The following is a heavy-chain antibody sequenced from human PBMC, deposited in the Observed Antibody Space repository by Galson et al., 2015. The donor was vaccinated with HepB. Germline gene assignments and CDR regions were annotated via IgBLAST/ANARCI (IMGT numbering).Heavy chain of an antibody. CDR3: ARVEVPLAAPYYYYYLDV. CDR2: ITTYNGNT. Sequence: SVKVSCKASGYTFTSYGISWVRQAPGQGLEWMGWITTYNGNTNYAQKFQDRVTMTTDTSTSTAYIELRSLRSDDTAVYYCARVEVPLAAPYYYYYLDVWGKGTTVTVSS. V-gene: IGHV1-18*01. J-gene: IGHJ6*03. CDR1: GYTFTSYG. D-gene: IGHD2-2*01.